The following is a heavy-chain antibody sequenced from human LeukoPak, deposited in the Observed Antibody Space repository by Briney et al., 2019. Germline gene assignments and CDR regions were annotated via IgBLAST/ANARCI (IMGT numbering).Heavy chain of an antibody. CDR1: GFTFSSYS. CDR2: ISSSSSYI. CDR3: AKVYYCGGDCYNYYYYMDV. V-gene: IGHV3-21*01. Sequence: GGSLRLSCAASGFTFSSYSMNWVRQAPGKGLEWVSSISSSSSYIYYADSVKGRFTISRDNAKNSLYLQMNSLRAEDTAVYYCAKVYYCGGDCYNYYYYMDVWGEGTTVTISS. J-gene: IGHJ6*03. D-gene: IGHD2-21*02.